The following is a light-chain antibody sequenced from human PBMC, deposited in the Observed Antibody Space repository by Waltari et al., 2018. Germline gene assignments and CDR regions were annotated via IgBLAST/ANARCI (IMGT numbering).Light chain of an antibody. V-gene: IGKV3-20*01. J-gene: IGKJ1*01. CDR3: QKYGTLPAT. CDR1: QSVSRWF. Sequence: DIVLTPSPGTLSLSPGERAPLSCRASQSVSRWFAWYQQKPGQAPRLLIYGASSRATGIPDRFSGSGSGTDFSLTISRLEPEDFAVYYCQKYGTLPATFGQGTKVEIK. CDR2: GAS.